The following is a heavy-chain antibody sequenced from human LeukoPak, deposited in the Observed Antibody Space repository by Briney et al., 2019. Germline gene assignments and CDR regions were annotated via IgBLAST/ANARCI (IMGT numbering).Heavy chain of an antibody. J-gene: IGHJ4*02. D-gene: IGHD4-17*01. V-gene: IGHV3-23*01. Sequence: PGGSLRLSCAASGFTFSSYAMSWVRQAPGKGLKWVSAISGSGGSTYYADSVKGRFTISRDNSKNTLYLQMNSLRAEDTAVYYCAKDDFTVTTSLGTDYWGQGTLVTVSS. CDR2: ISGSGGST. CDR3: AKDDFTVTTSLGTDY. CDR1: GFTFSSYA.